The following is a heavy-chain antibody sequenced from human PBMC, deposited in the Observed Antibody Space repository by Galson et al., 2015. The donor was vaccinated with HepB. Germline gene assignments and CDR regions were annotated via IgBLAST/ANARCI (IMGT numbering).Heavy chain of an antibody. J-gene: IGHJ4*02. CDR2: ITWDSVSI. Sequence: SLRLSCAASGFTFGRYAMHWVQQAPGKGLEWVSGITWDSVSIGYADSVKGRFTISRDNAKNSLYLQMNSLRAEDTALYYCGKTISSIGGYYSDWGQGTLVTVSS. D-gene: IGHD3-10*01. CDR1: GFTFGRYA. V-gene: IGHV3-9*01. CDR3: GKTISSIGGYYSD.